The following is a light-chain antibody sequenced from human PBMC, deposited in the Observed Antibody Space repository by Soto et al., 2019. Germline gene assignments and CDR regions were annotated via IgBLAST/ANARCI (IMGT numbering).Light chain of an antibody. Sequence: EIVLTQSPGTLSLSPGERATLSCRASQSVSSAYLAWDQQKPGQAPTLVIYGTSNRATGIPDRFSGSASGADFTLTISRLEPEDFAVYYCQHYGSSRTFGQGTKVEIK. CDR3: QHYGSSRT. CDR2: GTS. CDR1: QSVSSAY. J-gene: IGKJ1*01. V-gene: IGKV3-20*01.